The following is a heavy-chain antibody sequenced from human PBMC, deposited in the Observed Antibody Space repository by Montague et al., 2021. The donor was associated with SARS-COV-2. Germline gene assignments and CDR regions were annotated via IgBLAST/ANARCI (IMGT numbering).Heavy chain of an antibody. CDR1: GFTFSRNS. CDR3: ARGREIDVWAPFGH. Sequence: SLRLSCATSGFTFSRNSMNWVRQAPGKGLEWVSTISSDTLHTFYAESVKGRFTISRDNAKNELYLQMNSLRAEDMAVYYCARGREIDVWAPFGHWGQGTLVTVSS. D-gene: IGHD1-26*01. V-gene: IGHV3-21*01. J-gene: IGHJ4*02. CDR2: ISSDTLHT.